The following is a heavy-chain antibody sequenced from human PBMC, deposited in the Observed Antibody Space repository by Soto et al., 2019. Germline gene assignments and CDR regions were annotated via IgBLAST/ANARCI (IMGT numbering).Heavy chain of an antibody. Sequence: SETLSLTCTVSGGSISSSSYYWGWIRQPPGKGLEWIGSISYTGSTYYNPSLKSRVAMSVDTSKNQFSLNLSSVTAADTAVYYCARRNWFPFDYWGQGTLVTVS. CDR3: ARRNWFPFDY. V-gene: IGHV4-39*01. J-gene: IGHJ4*02. CDR2: ISYTGST. D-gene: IGHD3-9*01. CDR1: GGSISSSSYY.